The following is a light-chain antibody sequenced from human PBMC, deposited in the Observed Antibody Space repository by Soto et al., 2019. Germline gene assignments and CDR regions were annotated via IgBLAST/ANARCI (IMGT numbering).Light chain of an antibody. J-gene: IGKJ1*01. CDR1: QSVTSNY. CDR2: GAS. V-gene: IGKV3-20*01. Sequence: EIVLTQSPGTLSLSPGERATLSCRASQSVTSNYLAWYQQKPGQAPRLLIYGASSRATGIPDRFSGSGSGTDFTLTISRLEPKDFAVYYCHQYDTSPGTFGQGTKVEIK. CDR3: HQYDTSPGT.